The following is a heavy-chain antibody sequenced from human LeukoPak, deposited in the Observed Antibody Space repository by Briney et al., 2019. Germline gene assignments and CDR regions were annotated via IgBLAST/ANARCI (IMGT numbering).Heavy chain of an antibody. J-gene: IGHJ3*02. CDR3: AEDGIFGVVITLTTDAFDI. V-gene: IGHV3-23*01. CDR1: GFXFSSYA. CDR2: ISGSGGST. D-gene: IGHD3-3*01. Sequence: GGSLRLSCAASGFXFSSYAMSWVRQAPGKGQEWVSAISGSGGSTYYADSVKGQFTISRDNSKNTLYLQMNSLRAEDTAVYYCAEDGIFGVVITLTTDAFDIWGQGTMVTVSS.